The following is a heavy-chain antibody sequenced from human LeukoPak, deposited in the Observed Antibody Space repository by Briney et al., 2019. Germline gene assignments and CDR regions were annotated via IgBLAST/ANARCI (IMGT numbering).Heavy chain of an antibody. V-gene: IGHV1-2*02. Sequence: GASVKVSCKASGYTFTAYHIHWVRQAPGQRLEWMGWINPNSGGTHFAQNFQGRVTITRDTSPTTAYMEVSRLTSDDTAIYYCTKDVWELGGFDVWGQGTAVSVSA. CDR1: GYTFTAYH. D-gene: IGHD1-26*01. CDR3: TKDVWELGGFDV. CDR2: INPNSGGT. J-gene: IGHJ3*01.